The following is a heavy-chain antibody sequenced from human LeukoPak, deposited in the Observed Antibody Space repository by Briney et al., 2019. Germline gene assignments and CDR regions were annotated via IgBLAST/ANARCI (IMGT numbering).Heavy chain of an antibody. V-gene: IGHV1-69*13. J-gene: IGHJ4*02. CDR1: GYTFTSYD. D-gene: IGHD6-19*01. CDR3: ARFSSGWSFDY. CDR2: IIPIFGTA. Sequence: SVKVSCKASGYTFTSYDINWVRQATGQGLEWMGGIIPIFGTANYAQKFQGRVTITADESTSTAYMELSSLRSEDTAVYYCARFSSGWSFDYWGQGTLVTVSS.